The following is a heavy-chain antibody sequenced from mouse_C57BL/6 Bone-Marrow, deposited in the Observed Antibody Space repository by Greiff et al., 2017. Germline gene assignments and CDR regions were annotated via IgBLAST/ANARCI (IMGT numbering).Heavy chain of an antibody. J-gene: IGHJ4*01. V-gene: IGHV1-59*01. CDR1: GYTFTSYW. CDR2: IDPSDSYT. CDR3: SDCDSGLSYAMDY. Sequence: QVQLQQPGAELVRPGTSVKLSCKASGYTFTSYWMHWVKQRPGQGLEWIGVIDPSDSYTNYNQKFKGKATLTVDTSSSTAYMQLSSLTSEDSAVYYCSDCDSGLSYAMDYGGQGTSVTVSS. D-gene: IGHD1-3*01.